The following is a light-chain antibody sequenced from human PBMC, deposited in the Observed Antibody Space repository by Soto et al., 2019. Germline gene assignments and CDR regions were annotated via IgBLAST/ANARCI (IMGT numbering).Light chain of an antibody. Sequence: DMQITQSPSTLSSSVGDRVTITCLSSQSISSWLAWYQQKPGKAPKLLIYDASSLESGVPSRFSGSGSGTEFTLTISRLQPDDFATDYCQQYNSYPWTFGQGTKVDIK. J-gene: IGKJ1*01. CDR3: QQYNSYPWT. CDR2: DAS. CDR1: QSISSW. V-gene: IGKV1-5*01.